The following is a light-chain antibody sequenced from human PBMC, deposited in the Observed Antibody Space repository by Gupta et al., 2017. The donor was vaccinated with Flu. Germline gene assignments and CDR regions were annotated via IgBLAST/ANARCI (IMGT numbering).Light chain of an antibody. Sequence: QSALAQPHSASGSPGQSVTISCTGTSSDGGGYNYVSWYQQQPGKAPQLMIYEVSKRPSGVPDRFSGSKSGNTASLTVSGLQAEDEADYYCSAYAGSNNVMFGGGTKLTVL. CDR3: SAYAGSNNVM. J-gene: IGLJ3*02. CDR2: EVS. CDR1: SSDGGGYNY. V-gene: IGLV2-8*01.